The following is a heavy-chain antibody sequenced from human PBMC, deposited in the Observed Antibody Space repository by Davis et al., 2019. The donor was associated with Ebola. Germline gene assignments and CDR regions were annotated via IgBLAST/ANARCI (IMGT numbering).Heavy chain of an antibody. CDR1: GYTFTDYY. CDR2: INPSGGST. V-gene: IGHV1-46*01. Sequence: ASVKVSCKASGYTFTDYYIHWVRQAPGQGLEWTGIINPSGGSTSYAQKFQGRVTMTRDTSTSTVYMELSSLRSEDTAVYYCARGIRVPEYSSSRGAFDIWGQGTMVTVSS. CDR3: ARGIRVPEYSSSRGAFDI. D-gene: IGHD6-6*01. J-gene: IGHJ3*02.